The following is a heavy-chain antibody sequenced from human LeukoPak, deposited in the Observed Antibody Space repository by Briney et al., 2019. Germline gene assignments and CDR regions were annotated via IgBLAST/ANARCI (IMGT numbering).Heavy chain of an antibody. CDR3: ARAKIYYDSRYFDY. CDR2: IYYSGGT. J-gene: IGHJ4*02. D-gene: IGHD3-22*01. Sequence: PSETLSLTCTVSGGSISSGDYYWSWIRQPPGKGLEWIGYIYYSGGTNYNPSLKSRVTISVDRSKNQFSLKLSSVTVADTAMYYCARAKIYYDSRYFDYWGQGTLVTVSS. CDR1: GGSISSGDYY. V-gene: IGHV4-30-4*01.